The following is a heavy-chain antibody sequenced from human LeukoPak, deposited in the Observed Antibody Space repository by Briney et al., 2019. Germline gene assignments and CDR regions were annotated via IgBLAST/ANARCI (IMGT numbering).Heavy chain of an antibody. CDR2: INHSGST. CDR3: ARGAPLMNWFDP. Sequence: SETLSLTCAVYGGSFSGYYWSWIRQPPGKGLEWIGEINHSGSTNYNPSLKSRVTISVDTSKNQFSLKLSSETAADTAVYYCARGAPLMNWFDPWGQGTLVTVSS. J-gene: IGHJ5*02. V-gene: IGHV4-34*01. CDR1: GGSFSGYY.